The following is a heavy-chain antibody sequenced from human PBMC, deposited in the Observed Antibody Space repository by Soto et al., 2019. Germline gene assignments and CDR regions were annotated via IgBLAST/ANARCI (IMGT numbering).Heavy chain of an antibody. V-gene: IGHV1-18*01. J-gene: IGHJ5*02. CDR2: ISAYNGNT. Sequence: SVNVSCKASGYTFTSYGISWVRQAPGQGLEWMGWISAYNGNTNYAQKLQGRVTMNTETSTSTAYMELRSLRSDDTAVYYCAREGAAHLRSWSDRWGQRTLVPASS. CDR1: GYTFTSYG. CDR3: AREGAAHLRSWSDR. D-gene: IGHD6-6*01.